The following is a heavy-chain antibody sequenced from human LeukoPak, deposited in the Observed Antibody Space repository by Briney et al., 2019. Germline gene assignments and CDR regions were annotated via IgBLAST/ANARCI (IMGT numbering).Heavy chain of an antibody. CDR1: GFTFSRYW. V-gene: IGHV3-74*01. Sequence: GGSLRLSCAASGFTFSRYWMHWVRQAPGKGLVSVSRINGDGSTTSYADSVKGGFTISRDNAKNTLYLQMNSLRAEDTAVYYCATGNYYDSRGYYTFGHWGQGTLVTVSS. D-gene: IGHD3-22*01. CDR3: ATGNYYDSRGYYTFGH. J-gene: IGHJ1*01. CDR2: INGDGSTT.